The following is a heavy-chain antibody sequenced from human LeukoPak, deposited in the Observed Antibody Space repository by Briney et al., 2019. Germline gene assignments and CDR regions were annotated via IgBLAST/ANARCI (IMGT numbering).Heavy chain of an antibody. CDR3: ARDIVATTEDYYYYGMDV. D-gene: IGHD5-12*01. CDR1: GYKFIDYW. CDR2: ISAYNGNT. J-gene: IGHJ6*02. V-gene: IGHV1-18*04. Sequence: GESLKISCKGSGYKFIDYWIGWVRQAPGQGLEWMGWISAYNGNTNYAQKLQGRVTMTTDTSTSTAYMELRSLRSDDTAVYYCARDIVATTEDYYYYGMDVWGQGTTVTVSS.